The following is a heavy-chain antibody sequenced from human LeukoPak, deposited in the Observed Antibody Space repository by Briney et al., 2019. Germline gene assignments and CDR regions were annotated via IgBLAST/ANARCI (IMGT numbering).Heavy chain of an antibody. Sequence: HPGGSVGLSCAASGYTFASYAMTWVRQAPGKGLEWVSAVSGSGGSTYSADSVKGRFTISRDNSKNTLYLQINSLRAEDTAVYYCARDGTAMVITNGYFDYWGQGTLVTVSS. CDR3: ARDGTAMVITNGYFDY. V-gene: IGHV3-23*01. CDR2: VSGSGGST. CDR1: GYTFASYA. D-gene: IGHD5-18*01. J-gene: IGHJ4*02.